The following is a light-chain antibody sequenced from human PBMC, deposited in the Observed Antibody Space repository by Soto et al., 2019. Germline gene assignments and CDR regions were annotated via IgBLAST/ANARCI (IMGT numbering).Light chain of an antibody. CDR2: LEGSGNY. CDR1: SGHSFYV. Sequence: QSVLTQPSSASASLGSSVSLTCTLSSGHSFYVIAWHQQQPGTAPRYLMKLEGSGNYNKGSGVPERFSGSSSGADRYLTISNLQSEDEGYYYCESWDSNTRVFGGGTKLTVL. J-gene: IGLJ3*02. CDR3: ESWDSNTRV. V-gene: IGLV4-60*03.